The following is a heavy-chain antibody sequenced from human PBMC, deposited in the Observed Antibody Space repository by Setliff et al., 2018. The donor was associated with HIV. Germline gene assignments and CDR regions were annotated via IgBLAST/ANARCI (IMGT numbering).Heavy chain of an antibody. CDR1: GGSITSGSYY. J-gene: IGHJ4*02. CDR3: ARDVMGYFGNYFDY. V-gene: IGHV4-61*09. Sequence: PSETLSLTCTVSGGSITSGSYYWSWIRQPAGEGLEWIGHIHVSGTTNDNPSLKSRVTIAIDTSKHQFSLKLTSVTAADTALYYCARDVMGYFGNYFDYWGQGALVTVSS. CDR2: IHVSGTT. D-gene: IGHD1-1*01.